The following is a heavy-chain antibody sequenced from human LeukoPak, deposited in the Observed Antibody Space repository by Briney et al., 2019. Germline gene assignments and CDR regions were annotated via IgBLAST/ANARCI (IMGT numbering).Heavy chain of an antibody. CDR1: GFTVSSNY. D-gene: IGHD3-22*01. J-gene: IGHJ3*02. CDR3: ARNFYETTGFYYDAFDI. CDR2: IKQDGSAK. V-gene: IGHV3-7*01. Sequence: GGSLRLSCAASGFTVSSNYMSWVRQAPGKGLEWVANIKQDGSAKYYVDSVKGRITISRDNSRNSLYLQMNSLRVEDTAVYYCARNFYETTGFYYDAFDIWGQGTAVTVSS.